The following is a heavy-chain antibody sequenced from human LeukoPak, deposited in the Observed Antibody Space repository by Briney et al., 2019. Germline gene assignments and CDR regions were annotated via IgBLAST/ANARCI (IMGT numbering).Heavy chain of an antibody. CDR3: ARKTVVRSYFDY. V-gene: IGHV3-7*03. J-gene: IGHJ4*02. Sequence: GGSLRLSCAASGFTFSSYWTSWVRQAPGKGLEWVANIKQDGSDKYYVDSVKGRFTISRDNAKNSLYLQINSLRAEDTAVYYCARKTVVRSYFDYWGQGTPVTVSS. CDR2: IKQDGSDK. D-gene: IGHD4-23*01. CDR1: GFTFSSYW.